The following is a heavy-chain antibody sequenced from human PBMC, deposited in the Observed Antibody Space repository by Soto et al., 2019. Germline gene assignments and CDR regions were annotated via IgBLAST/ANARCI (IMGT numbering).Heavy chain of an antibody. V-gene: IGHV1-3*01. J-gene: IGHJ6*02. CDR2: INAGNGNT. D-gene: IGHD2-2*01. Sequence: QVQLVQSGTEVKKPGASVKVTCKPSGYSFTSYAIYWVRQAPEQRLEWMGWINAGNGNTKYSQKLQGRVTFTGDTSASTAHMELSSLRSEDTAVYFCARGVENIVVVLDVFGYYGMDVWGQGTTVTVSS. CDR3: ARGVENIVVVLDVFGYYGMDV. CDR1: GYSFTSYA.